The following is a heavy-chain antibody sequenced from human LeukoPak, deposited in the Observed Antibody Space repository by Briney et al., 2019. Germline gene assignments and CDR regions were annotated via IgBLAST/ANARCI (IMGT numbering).Heavy chain of an antibody. CDR1: GYTFTGYY. J-gene: IGHJ4*02. D-gene: IGHD3-22*01. CDR2: INPNSGGT. CDR3: ASYDSSGLDGLYYFDY. V-gene: IGHV1-2*02. Sequence: APVKVSCKASGYTFTGYYMHWVRQAPGQGLEWMGWINPNSGGTNYAQKFQGRVTMTRDTSISTAYMELSRLRSDDTAVYYCASYDSSGLDGLYYFDYWGQGTLVTVSS.